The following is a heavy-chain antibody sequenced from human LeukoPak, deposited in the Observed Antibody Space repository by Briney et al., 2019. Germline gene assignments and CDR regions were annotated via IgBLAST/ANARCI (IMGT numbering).Heavy chain of an antibody. CDR3: ARGKTSDDIVEDAFDI. Sequence: PGGYLRLSCAASGFTLSSYAIHWVRQAPGKGLEWVAVISYDGSNKYYADSVKGRFTISRDNSKNTLYLQMNSLRAEDTAVYYCARGKTSDDIVEDAFDIWGQGTMVAVSS. CDR1: GFTLSSYA. CDR2: ISYDGSNK. J-gene: IGHJ3*02. D-gene: IGHD2-15*01. V-gene: IGHV3-30-3*01.